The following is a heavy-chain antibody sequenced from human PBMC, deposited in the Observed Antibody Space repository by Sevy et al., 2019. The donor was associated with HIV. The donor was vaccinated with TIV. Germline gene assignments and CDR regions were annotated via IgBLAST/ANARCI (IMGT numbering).Heavy chain of an antibody. Sequence: SETLSLTCGAYGGSFSDYYWSWIRQPPGKGLEWIGEIYHNGGTNYNPSLESRVTISADTSKNQFSLNLFSLTAADTAVYYCARTQDGVGSAQGDSTSYPYAGDHYFDRWGRGTLVTVSS. CDR2: IYHNGGT. V-gene: IGHV4-34*01. CDR3: ARTQDGVGSAQGDSTSYPYAGDHYFDR. D-gene: IGHD2-8*01. CDR1: GGSFSDYY. J-gene: IGHJ4*02.